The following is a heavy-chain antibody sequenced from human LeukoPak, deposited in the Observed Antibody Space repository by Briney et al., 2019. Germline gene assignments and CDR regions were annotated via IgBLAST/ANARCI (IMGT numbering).Heavy chain of an antibody. Sequence: GDTVTLSCTASGYTFTGYYMHWVRQAPGQGLQWMGWINPNSGGTNYTQTFRGRVTITRDTSMSTAYLELSRLRPDDTAVYYCASAVGATGYQSWFDLWGQGTLVTVSS. CDR3: ASAVGATGYQSWFDL. V-gene: IGHV1-2*02. J-gene: IGHJ5*02. CDR1: GYTFTGYY. D-gene: IGHD1-26*01. CDR2: INPNSGGT.